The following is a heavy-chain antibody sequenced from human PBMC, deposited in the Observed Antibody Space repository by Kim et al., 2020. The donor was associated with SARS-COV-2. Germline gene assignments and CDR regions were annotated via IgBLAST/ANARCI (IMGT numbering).Heavy chain of an antibody. J-gene: IGHJ4*02. Sequence: DSVKGRFNMSRDNAKNALSLEMKSLRAEDTALYYCAKDIRDTIFGVVIHYWGQGTLVTVSS. V-gene: IGHV3-9*01. CDR3: AKDIRDTIFGVVIHY. D-gene: IGHD3-3*01.